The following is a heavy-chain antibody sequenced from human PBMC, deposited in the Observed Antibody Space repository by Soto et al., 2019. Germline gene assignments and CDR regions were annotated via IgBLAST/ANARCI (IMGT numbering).Heavy chain of an antibody. CDR3: AGGGTAVVAPLNWFDP. Sequence: QVQLVQSGAEVKKPGSSVKVSCKASGGTFSSYAISWVRQAPGQGLEWMGGIIPIFGTANYAQKLKVGVTITADESTSTAYMGRRSLGSEDTAVYYCAGGGTAVVAPLNWFDPWGQGTLVTVSS. J-gene: IGHJ5*02. CDR2: IIPIFGTA. V-gene: IGHV1-69*12. CDR1: GGTFSSYA. D-gene: IGHD2-15*01.